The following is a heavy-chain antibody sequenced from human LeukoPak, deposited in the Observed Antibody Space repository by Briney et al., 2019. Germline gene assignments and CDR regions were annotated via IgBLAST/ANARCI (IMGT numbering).Heavy chain of an antibody. CDR3: ARDLVYSSSSGDWFDP. D-gene: IGHD6-6*01. V-gene: IGHV3-21*01. CDR1: GFTFSSYS. CDR2: ISSSSSYI. J-gene: IGHJ5*02. Sequence: PGGSLRLSCAASGFTFSSYSMNWVRQAPGKGLEWVSSISSSSSYIYYADSVKGRFTISRDNAKNSLYLQMNSLRAEDTAVYYCARDLVYSSSSGDWFDPWGQGTLVTVSS.